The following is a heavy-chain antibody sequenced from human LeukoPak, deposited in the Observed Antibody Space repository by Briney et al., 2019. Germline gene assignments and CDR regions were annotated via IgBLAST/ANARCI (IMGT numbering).Heavy chain of an antibody. CDR3: AKDLTTVTTQGDY. CDR1: GSTFSSYG. J-gene: IGHJ4*02. V-gene: IGHV3-30*02. Sequence: GGSLRLSCAASGSTFSSYGMHWVRQAPGKGLEWVAFIRYDSSDKYNADSVKGRFTISRDNSKNTLYLQMNSLRAEDTAVYYCAKDLTTVTTQGDYWGQGALVTVSS. CDR2: IRYDSSDK. D-gene: IGHD4-17*01.